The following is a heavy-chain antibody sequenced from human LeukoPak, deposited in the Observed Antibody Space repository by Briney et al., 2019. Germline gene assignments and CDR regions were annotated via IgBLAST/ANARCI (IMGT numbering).Heavy chain of an antibody. CDR2: ISGSGGST. CDR1: GFTFSSYA. Sequence: GGSLRLSCAASGFTFSSYAMSWVRQAPGKGLEWVSSISGSGGSTYYADSVKGRFTISRDNSKNTLYLQMNSLRAEDTAVYYCAKLPSSGYSVDYWGQGTLVTVSS. V-gene: IGHV3-23*01. D-gene: IGHD3-22*01. CDR3: AKLPSSGYSVDY. J-gene: IGHJ4*02.